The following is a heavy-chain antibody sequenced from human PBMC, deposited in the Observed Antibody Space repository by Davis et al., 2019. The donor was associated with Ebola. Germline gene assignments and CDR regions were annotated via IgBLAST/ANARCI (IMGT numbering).Heavy chain of an antibody. CDR3: AKDLGSSGWYYFDY. V-gene: IGHV3-23*01. CDR1: GGTFGSYA. J-gene: IGHJ4*02. Sequence: SCKASGGTFGSYAMSWVRQAPGGGLEWVAGISVTGADIKYADSVRGRFSISRDDSKNTLYLQMNSLRAEDTAVYYCAKDLGSSGWYYFDYWGQGTLVTVSS. CDR2: ISVTGADI. D-gene: IGHD6-19*01.